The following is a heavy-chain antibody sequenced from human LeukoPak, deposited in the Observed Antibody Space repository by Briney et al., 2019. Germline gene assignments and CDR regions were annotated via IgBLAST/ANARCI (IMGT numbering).Heavy chain of an antibody. J-gene: IGHJ3*02. CDR2: IYPSRST. V-gene: IGHV4-4*07. D-gene: IGHD5-18*01. Sequence: SETLSLTCTVSGYSISSYYLRWLRQPAGKGLEWMGRIYPSRSTNYNPSLIRRGTMSIDTSENQLSLMLLTVTAADTAAYYCANNGPAYSYGPWDGAFDIWGQGTMVTVSS. CDR3: ANNGPAYSYGPWDGAFDI. CDR1: GYSISSYY.